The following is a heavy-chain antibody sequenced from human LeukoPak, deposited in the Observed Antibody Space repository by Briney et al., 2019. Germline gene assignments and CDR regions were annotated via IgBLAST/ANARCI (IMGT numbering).Heavy chain of an antibody. Sequence: SVKVSCKASGGTFSSYAISWVRQAPGQGLEWMGGIIPIFGTANYAQKFQGRVTITADESTSTAYMELSRLRSEDTAVYYCARGPYDILTGYPFDYWGQGTLVTVSS. CDR1: GGTFSSYA. CDR3: ARGPYDILTGYPFDY. D-gene: IGHD3-9*01. V-gene: IGHV1-69*13. CDR2: IIPIFGTA. J-gene: IGHJ4*02.